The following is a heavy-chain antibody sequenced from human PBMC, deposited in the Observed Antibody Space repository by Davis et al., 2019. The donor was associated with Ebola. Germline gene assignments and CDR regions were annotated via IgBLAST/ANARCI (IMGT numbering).Heavy chain of an antibody. CDR1: GFTFSSYA. V-gene: IGHV3-23*01. J-gene: IGHJ6*02. Sequence: PGGSLRPSCAASGFTFSSYAMSWVRQAPGRGLEWVSGIGVSGGSTYYADSVKGRFTIPRDNSKNTLYLQMNSLRAEDTAVYNCAKGGRSYYYYYGMDVWGQGTTVTVSS. CDR3: AKGGRSYYYYYGMDV. CDR2: IGVSGGST.